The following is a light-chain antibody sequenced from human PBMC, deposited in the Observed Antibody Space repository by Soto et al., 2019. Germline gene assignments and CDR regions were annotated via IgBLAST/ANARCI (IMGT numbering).Light chain of an antibody. CDR2: GAS. V-gene: IGKV3-20*01. CDR1: QSVSSNY. CDR3: QQYNNWPPYT. J-gene: IGKJ2*01. Sequence: EIVLTQSPGTLSLSPGERATLSCRASQSVSSNYLAWYQQKPGQAPRLLVYGASIRATGIPDRFSGSGSGTDLTLTISSLQSEDFAVYYCQQYNNWPPYTFGQGTKLEIK.